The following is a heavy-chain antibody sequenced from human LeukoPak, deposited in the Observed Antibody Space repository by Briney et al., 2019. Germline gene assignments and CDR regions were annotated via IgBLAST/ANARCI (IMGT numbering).Heavy chain of an antibody. CDR2: IIPKFRTP. D-gene: IGHD3-3*01. CDR1: GGSFNNYA. V-gene: IGHV1-69*05. Sequence: SVKVSCKASGGSFNNYAISWVRQAPGQGLEWMGRIIPKFRTPNYAQQFQGRVTITTDESTSTVYMELSSLRSEDTAVYFCAGDRFGIQVWPLDYWGQGTLVTVSS. J-gene: IGHJ4*02. CDR3: AGDRFGIQVWPLDY.